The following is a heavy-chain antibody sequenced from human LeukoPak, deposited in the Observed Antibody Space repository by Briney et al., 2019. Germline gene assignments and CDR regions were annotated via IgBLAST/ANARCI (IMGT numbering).Heavy chain of an antibody. CDR1: GFTFSSYS. CDR2: NSSSTSTI. J-gene: IGHJ4*02. CDR3: AKKSVADIPPLY. D-gene: IGHD6-19*01. V-gene: IGHV3-48*01. Sequence: GGSLRLSCAGSGFTFSSYSMNWVRQAPAKGLEGVSYNSSSTSTIYYADSVKGRFTISRDNFENTLYLQMNSLRVEDTPVYYCAKKSVADIPPLYWGQGTLVTVSS.